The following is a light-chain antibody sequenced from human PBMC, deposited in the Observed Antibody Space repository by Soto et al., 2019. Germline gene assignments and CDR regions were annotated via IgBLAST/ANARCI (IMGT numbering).Light chain of an antibody. CDR2: GAS. Sequence: EIVMTQSPATLSVSPGERATLSCRASQSVSSNLAWYQQQPGQAPRLLIYGASTRATGISARFSGSGSGTEFTLTISSLQSEDFAVYYCQQYNNWPPWTFGQGTKVDIK. V-gene: IGKV3-15*01. CDR3: QQYNNWPPWT. CDR1: QSVSSN. J-gene: IGKJ1*01.